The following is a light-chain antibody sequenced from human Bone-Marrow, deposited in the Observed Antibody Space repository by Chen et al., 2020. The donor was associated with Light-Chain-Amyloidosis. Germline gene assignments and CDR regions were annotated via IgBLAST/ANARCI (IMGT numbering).Light chain of an antibody. CDR2: GNS. CDR1: SSNIGAGYD. Sequence: QSVLTPPPSVSGAPGQRVPISCTVSSSNIGAGYDVHWYQQLPGTAPKLLIYGNSNRPSGVPDRFSGSKSGTSASLAITGLQAEDEADYYCQSYDSSLSVWVFGGGTKLTVL. V-gene: IGLV1-40*01. J-gene: IGLJ3*02. CDR3: QSYDSSLSVWV.